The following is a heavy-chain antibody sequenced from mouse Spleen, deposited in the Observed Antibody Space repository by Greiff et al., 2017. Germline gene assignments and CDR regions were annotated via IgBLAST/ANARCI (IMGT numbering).Heavy chain of an antibody. V-gene: IGHV1-64*01. Sequence: VQLQQSGAELVKPGASVKLSCKASGYTFTSYWMHWVKQRPGQGLEWIGMIHPNSGSTNYNEKFKGKATLTADKSSSTAYMQLSSLTSEDSAVYFCARGGYFDYWGQGTTLTVSS. J-gene: IGHJ2*01. CDR1: GYTFTSYW. CDR2: IHPNSGST. CDR3: ARGGYFDY.